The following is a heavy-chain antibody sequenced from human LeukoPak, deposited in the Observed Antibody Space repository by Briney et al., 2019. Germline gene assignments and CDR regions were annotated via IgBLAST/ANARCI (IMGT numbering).Heavy chain of an antibody. CDR3: ARRSSGSPPYYFGY. D-gene: IGHD1-26*01. J-gene: IGHJ4*02. CDR1: GLTFSSYW. V-gene: IGHV3-74*01. CDR2: INSDGSST. Sequence: PGGSLRLSCAASGLTFSSYWMHWVRQAPGKGLVWVSRINSDGSSTSYADSVKGRFAISRDSAENTLYLQMNSLRAEDTAVYYCARRSSGSPPYYFGYWGQGTLVTVSS.